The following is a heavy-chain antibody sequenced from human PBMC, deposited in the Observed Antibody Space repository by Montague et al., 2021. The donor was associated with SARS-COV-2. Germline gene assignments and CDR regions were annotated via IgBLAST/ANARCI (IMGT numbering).Heavy chain of an antibody. D-gene: IGHD3-10*01. Sequence: SETLSLTCAVYGGSFSGYHWNWIRQPPGKGLEWIGEINHGGITNYNPSLKSRLTISADTSKNQFSLKLTSVAAADTAVYYCARLRDGVVPSPILGVGPYYAYYCIDVWGKGTPVTVSS. CDR1: GGSFSGYH. J-gene: IGHJ6*03. CDR3: ARLRDGVVPSPILGVGPYYAYYCIDV. CDR2: INHGGIT. V-gene: IGHV4-34*01.